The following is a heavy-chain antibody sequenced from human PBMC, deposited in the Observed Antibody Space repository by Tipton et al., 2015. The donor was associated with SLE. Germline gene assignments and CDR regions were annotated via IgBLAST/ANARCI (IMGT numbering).Heavy chain of an antibody. V-gene: IGHV4-38-2*01. D-gene: IGHD1-26*01. Sequence: TLSLTCVVSNYSISSAYYWGWIRQPPGKGLEWIASIYHRGSTYYNLSLKNRVTILIDTSKNQSSLKLNSVTAADTALYYCAREVGVTTDRWYFDLWGRGTLVTVSS. CDR2: IYHRGST. CDR1: NYSISSAYY. CDR3: AREVGVTTDRWYFDL. J-gene: IGHJ2*01.